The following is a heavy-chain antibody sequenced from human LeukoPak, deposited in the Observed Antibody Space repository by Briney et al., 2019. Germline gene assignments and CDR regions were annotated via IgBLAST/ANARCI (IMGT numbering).Heavy chain of an antibody. CDR2: IYYSGST. V-gene: IGHV4-30-4*01. D-gene: IGHD6-19*01. J-gene: IGHJ4*02. Sequence: SETLSLTCGVSGGSISSTNWWSWIRQPPGKGLEWIGYIYYSGSTYYNPSLRSRVTISVDTSKNQFSLKLSSVTAADTAVYYCAREGASGGWDFVDYWGQGTLVTVSS. CDR1: GGSISSTNW. CDR3: AREGASGGWDFVDY.